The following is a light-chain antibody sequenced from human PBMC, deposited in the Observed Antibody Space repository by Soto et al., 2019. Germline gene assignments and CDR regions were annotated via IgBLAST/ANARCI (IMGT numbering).Light chain of an antibody. J-gene: IGKJ3*01. CDR1: QDISHF. V-gene: IGKV1-33*01. CDR2: DAS. Sequence: DIQMTQSPSSLSASIGDRVTITCQASQDISHFLNWFQHKPGKAPKLLIYDASNLETGVPSRFSGSGSGTDFTVTISSLQPEDVATYYCQHFDNLPFTFGPGTKVDIK. CDR3: QHFDNLPFT.